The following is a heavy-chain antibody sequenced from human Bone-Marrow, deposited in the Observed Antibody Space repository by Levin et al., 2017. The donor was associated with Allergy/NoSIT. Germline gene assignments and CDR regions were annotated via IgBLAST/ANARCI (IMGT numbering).Heavy chain of an antibody. V-gene: IGHV1-18*01. D-gene: IGHD1-26*01. Sequence: ASVKVSCKGSGYRFSNYGLTWVRLAPGQGLEWMGWISAYHGNTEYAQKFHGRVTMTTDTSTSTAYMELRSLTHEDTAVYYCARGKWELLLNAFDLWGQGTMVTVSS. CDR2: ISAYHGNT. CDR3: ARGKWELLLNAFDL. CDR1: GYRFSNYG. J-gene: IGHJ3*01.